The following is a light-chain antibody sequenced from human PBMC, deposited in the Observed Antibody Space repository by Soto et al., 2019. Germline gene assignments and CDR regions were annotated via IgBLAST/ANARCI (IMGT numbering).Light chain of an antibody. CDR1: QGISNY. J-gene: IGKJ1*01. Sequence: XIQXTXXPXXXSXXXGDXVTITCRASQGISNYLAWYQQKPGKVPKLLIYAASTLQSGVPSRFSGSGSGTDFTLAISSLQPEDVATYYCQKYNSAPWTFGQGTRVEIK. CDR2: AAS. V-gene: IGKV1-27*01. CDR3: QKYNSAPWT.